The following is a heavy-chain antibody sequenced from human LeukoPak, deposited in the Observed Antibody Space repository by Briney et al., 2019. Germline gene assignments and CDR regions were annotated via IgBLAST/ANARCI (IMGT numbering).Heavy chain of an antibody. CDR3: ASGKYYYDSSGYYNY. J-gene: IGHJ4*02. CDR1: GFTFSSYG. Sequence: PGRSLRLSCAASGFTFSSYGMHWVCQAPGKGLEWVAVISYDGSNKYYADSVKGRFTISRDNSKNTLYLQMNSLRAEDTAVYYCASGKYYYDSSGYYNYWGQGTLVTVSS. V-gene: IGHV3-30*03. D-gene: IGHD3-22*01. CDR2: ISYDGSNK.